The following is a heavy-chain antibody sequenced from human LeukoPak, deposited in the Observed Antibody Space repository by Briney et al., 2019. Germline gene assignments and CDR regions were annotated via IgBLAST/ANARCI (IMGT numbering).Heavy chain of an antibody. CDR3: ARVSSGSSGGYDIYY. D-gene: IGHD3-10*01. V-gene: IGHV4-59*08. Sequence: SETLSLTCTVSGGSLSSYYWSWIRQPPGKGLEWIGNIYYSGSTNDNASLKSRVTTSVDTSKNHFSLNLRSVAAADTAVYYCARVSSGSSGGYDIYYWGQGNLVTVSS. CDR2: IYYSGST. J-gene: IGHJ4*02. CDR1: GGSLSSYY.